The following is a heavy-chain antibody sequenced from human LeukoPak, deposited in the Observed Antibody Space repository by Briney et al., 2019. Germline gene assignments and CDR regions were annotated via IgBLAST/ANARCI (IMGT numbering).Heavy chain of an antibody. D-gene: IGHD5-18*01. CDR2: MNPNSGNT. V-gene: IGHV1-8*02. CDR1: GYTFTTYD. CDR3: ARARSSYGYGDAFDI. Sequence: ASVTVSCKASGYTFTTYDINWVRQVPGQGLEWMGWMNPNSGNTAYAQNFQGRVTITSNTSISTAYMDLTSLRSEDTAVYYCARARSSYGYGDAFDIWGQGTMVTVSS. J-gene: IGHJ3*02.